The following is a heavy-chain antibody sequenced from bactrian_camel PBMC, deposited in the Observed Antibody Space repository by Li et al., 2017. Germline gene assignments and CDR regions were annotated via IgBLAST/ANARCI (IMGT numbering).Heavy chain of an antibody. CDR2: VYYDGTTI. Sequence: HVQLVESGGGLVQPGGSLRLSCAASGFAFKFTHMTWVRQAPGKELEWVGTVYYDGTTIEYAASVKGRFTISRDNAKSTVYLQMNSLESEDTALFYCATAHGGTWWSDFGYWGQGTQVTVS. V-gene: IGHV3-2*01. CDR1: GFAFKFTH. CDR3: ATAHGGTWWSDFGY. D-gene: IGHD7*01. J-gene: IGHJ6*01.